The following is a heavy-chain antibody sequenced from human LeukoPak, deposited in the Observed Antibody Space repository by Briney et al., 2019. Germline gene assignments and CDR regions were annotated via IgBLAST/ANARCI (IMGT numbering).Heavy chain of an antibody. CDR2: IYYSGST. V-gene: IGHV4-39*01. D-gene: IGHD1-26*01. Sequence: SETLSLTCNVSGGSISSSSYYWGWIRQPPGKGLEWIGSIYYSGSTYYNPSLKSRVTISVDTSKNQFSLKLSSVTAADTAVYYCARAYSGSPSLWDYWGQGTLVTVSS. CDR1: GGSISSSSYY. CDR3: ARAYSGSPSLWDY. J-gene: IGHJ4*02.